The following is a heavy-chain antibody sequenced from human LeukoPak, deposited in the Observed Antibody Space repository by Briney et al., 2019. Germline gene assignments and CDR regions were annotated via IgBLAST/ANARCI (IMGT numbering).Heavy chain of an antibody. J-gene: IGHJ4*02. D-gene: IGHD5-18*01. V-gene: IGHV3-7*01. CDR3: ARGRGGYSYGSSFDY. CDR2: IKQDGSEK. CDR1: GFTFSSYC. Sequence: GGSLRLSCAASGFTFSSYCMSWVRQAPGKGLEGVANIKQDGSEKYYVDSVKGRFTISRDNAKNSLYLQMNSLRAEDTAVYYCARGRGGYSYGSSFDYWGQGTLVTVSS.